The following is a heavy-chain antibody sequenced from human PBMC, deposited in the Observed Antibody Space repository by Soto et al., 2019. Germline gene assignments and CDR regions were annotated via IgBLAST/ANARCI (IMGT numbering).Heavy chain of an antibody. CDR1: GYTFTSYY. J-gene: IGHJ4*02. V-gene: IGHV1-46*01. CDR3: AITYYYDSSGYWSEEIFAY. D-gene: IGHD3-22*01. Sequence: RASVKVSCKASGYTFTSYYMHWVRQAPGQGLEWMGIINPSGGSTSYAQKFQGRVTMTRDTSTSTVYMELSSLRSEDTAVYYCAITYYYDSSGYWSEEIFAYWGQGTLVTVSS. CDR2: INPSGGST.